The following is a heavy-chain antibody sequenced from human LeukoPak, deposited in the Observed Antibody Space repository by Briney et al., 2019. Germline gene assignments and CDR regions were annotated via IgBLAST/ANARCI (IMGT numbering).Heavy chain of an antibody. D-gene: IGHD2-15*01. CDR1: GFTFSSYA. CDR2: ISGSGGST. CDR3: AKANCSGGSCQEYFQH. V-gene: IGHV3-23*01. J-gene: IGHJ1*01. Sequence: GGSLRLSRAASGFTFSSYAMSWVRQAPGKGLEWVSAISGSGGSTYYADSVKGRFTISRDNSKNTLYLQMNSLRAEDTAVYYCAKANCSGGSCQEYFQHWGQGTLVTVSS.